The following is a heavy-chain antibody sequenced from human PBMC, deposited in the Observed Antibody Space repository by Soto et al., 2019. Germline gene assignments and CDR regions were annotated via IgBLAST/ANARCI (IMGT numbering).Heavy chain of an antibody. CDR3: ARGGVVPAATSN. D-gene: IGHD2-2*01. Sequence: ASVKVSCKASGYTFTSYAMHWVRQAPGQRLEWMGWINAGNGNTKYSQKFQGRVTIIRDTSASTAYMELSSLRSEDTAVYYCARGGVVPAATSNWGQGTLVTVSS. V-gene: IGHV1-3*01. J-gene: IGHJ4*02. CDR2: INAGNGNT. CDR1: GYTFTSYA.